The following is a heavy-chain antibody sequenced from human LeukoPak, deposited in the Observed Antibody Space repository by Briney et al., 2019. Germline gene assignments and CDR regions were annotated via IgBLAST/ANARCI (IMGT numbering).Heavy chain of an antibody. CDR1: GDSLSSNSAT. CDR2: KYYRSKWYN. Sequence: SQTLSLTCAISGDSLSSNSATWNWVRQSPSRGPEWLGRKYYRSKWYNDYAVSVKGRVTINPDASKKQFSLQLNSVTPEDTAMYYCARGNGYPFDYWGQGTLVTVSS. CDR3: ARGNGYPFDY. J-gene: IGHJ4*02. V-gene: IGHV6-1*01. D-gene: IGHD3-16*01.